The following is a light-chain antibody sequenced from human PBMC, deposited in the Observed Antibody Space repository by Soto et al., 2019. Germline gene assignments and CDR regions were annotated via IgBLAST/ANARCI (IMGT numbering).Light chain of an antibody. CDR1: QDISDF. Sequence: DIQMTQSPSSLSASIGDRVTITCQASQDISDFLNWYQERPGKAPQLLIYDASKLETGVPSRFSGGGSGTDFTFTISSLQPEDVATYYCQQYDSLPLTFGGGTKVDI. CDR3: QQYDSLPLT. CDR2: DAS. J-gene: IGKJ4*01. V-gene: IGKV1-33*01.